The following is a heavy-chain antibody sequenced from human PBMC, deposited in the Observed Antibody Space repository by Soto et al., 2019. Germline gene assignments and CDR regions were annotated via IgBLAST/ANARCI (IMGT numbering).Heavy chain of an antibody. D-gene: IGHD6-19*01. CDR1: GYTFISYG. J-gene: IGHJ4*02. CDR2: ISAYNGNT. V-gene: IGHV1-18*01. Sequence: ASVKVSCKASGYTFISYGISWVRQAPGQGLEWMGWISAYNGNTNYAQKFQGRVTMSTDTSTSTAYMELSSLRSEDTAVYYCARAVAVAADFDYWGQGTLVTVSS. CDR3: ARAVAVAADFDY.